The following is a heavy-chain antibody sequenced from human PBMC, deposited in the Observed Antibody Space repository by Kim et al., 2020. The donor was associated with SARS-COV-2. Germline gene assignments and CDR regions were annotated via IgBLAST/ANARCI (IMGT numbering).Heavy chain of an antibody. CDR2: ISAYNGNT. V-gene: IGHV1-18*04. CDR3: AGVGRFGDKGYGMDV. D-gene: IGHD3-10*01. Sequence: ASVKVSCKASGYTFTSYGISWVRQAPGQGLEWMGWISAYNGNTNYAQKLQGRVTMTTDTSTSTAYMELRSLRSDDTAGYYCAGVGRFGDKGYGMDVWGQGTTVTVSS. J-gene: IGHJ6*02. CDR1: GYTFTSYG.